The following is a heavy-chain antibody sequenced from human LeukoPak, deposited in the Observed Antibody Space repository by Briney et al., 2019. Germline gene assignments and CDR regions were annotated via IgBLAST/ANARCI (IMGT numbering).Heavy chain of an antibody. J-gene: IGHJ6*03. Sequence: SVKVSCKASGGTFSSYAISWVRQAPGQGLEWMGGIIPILGTANYAQKFQGRVTITADESTSTAYMELSSLRSEDTAVYYCATLGYCSGGSCYDYYYYYYMDVWGKGTTVTVSS. CDR2: IIPILGTA. V-gene: IGHV1-69*13. D-gene: IGHD2-15*01. CDR3: ATLGYCSGGSCYDYYYYYYMDV. CDR1: GGTFSSYA.